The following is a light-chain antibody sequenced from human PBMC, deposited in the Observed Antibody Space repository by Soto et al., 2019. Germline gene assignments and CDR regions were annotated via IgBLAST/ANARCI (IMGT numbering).Light chain of an antibody. V-gene: IGLV1-47*01. Sequence: QPVLTQPPSASATPGQRITISCSGGSSNIGSNYVYWYRQLPGTAPKLLIYTNSQRPSGVPDRFSGSKSGTSASLAISGLRSDDEADYYCATWDDSLSGVLFGGGTKLTVL. CDR2: TNS. J-gene: IGLJ2*01. CDR1: SSNIGSNY. CDR3: ATWDDSLSGVL.